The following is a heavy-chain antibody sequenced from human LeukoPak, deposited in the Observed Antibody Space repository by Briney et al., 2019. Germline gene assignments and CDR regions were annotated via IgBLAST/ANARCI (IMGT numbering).Heavy chain of an antibody. J-gene: IGHJ4*02. CDR2: ISSSGDKI. V-gene: IGHV3-48*03. CDR3: ARDDYDSSGSY. Sequence: GGCLRLSCAASGLTFSRDAMNWVRQAPGMGLEWVSYISSSGDKIYYADSVKGRFTVSRDNAENSLYLQMNSLRVEDTAVHYCARDDYDSSGSYWGQGTLVTVSS. D-gene: IGHD3-22*01. CDR1: GLTFSRDA.